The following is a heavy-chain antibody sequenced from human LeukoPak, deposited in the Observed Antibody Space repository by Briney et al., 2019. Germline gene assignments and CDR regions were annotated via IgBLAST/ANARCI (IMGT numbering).Heavy chain of an antibody. J-gene: IGHJ5*02. CDR1: ASTFSSNW. CDR2: ISKDGSST. V-gene: IGHV3-74*01. Sequence: GGSLRLSCAASASTFSSNWMHWVRQAPGKGLVWVSRISKDGSSTNYADSVEGRFTISRDNAKNTLYLQMSSLTAEDTAVYYCAASMAGFNWFDPWGQGTLVTVSS. CDR3: AASMAGFNWFDP. D-gene: IGHD6-19*01.